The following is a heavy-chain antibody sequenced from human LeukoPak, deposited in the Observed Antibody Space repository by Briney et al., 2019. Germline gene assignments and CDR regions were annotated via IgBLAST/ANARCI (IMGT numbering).Heavy chain of an antibody. D-gene: IGHD5-24*01. J-gene: IGHJ4*02. CDR3: ARSLDGNFDY. CDR1: GGTFSSYA. CDR2: IIPIFGTA. Sequence: ASVKVSCKASGGTFSSYAISWVRQAPGQGLEWMGGIIPIFGTANYAQKFQGRVTITADESTSIAYMELSSLRSEDTAVYYCARSLDGNFDYWGQGTLVTVSS. V-gene: IGHV1-69*13.